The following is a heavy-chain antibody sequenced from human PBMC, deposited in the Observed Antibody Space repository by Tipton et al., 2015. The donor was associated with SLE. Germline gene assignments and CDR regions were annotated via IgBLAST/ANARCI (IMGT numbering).Heavy chain of an antibody. CDR2: IYTSGST. CDR3: ARDRSSSWLYYFDY. CDR1: GDSISGSY. Sequence: TLSLTCSVSGDSISGSYWNWIRQPAGKGLEWIGRIYTSGSTNYNPSLKSRVTMSVDTSKNQFSLKLTSVTAADTAVYYCARDRSSSWLYYFDYWGQGTLVTVSS. D-gene: IGHD6-13*01. J-gene: IGHJ4*02. V-gene: IGHV4-4*07.